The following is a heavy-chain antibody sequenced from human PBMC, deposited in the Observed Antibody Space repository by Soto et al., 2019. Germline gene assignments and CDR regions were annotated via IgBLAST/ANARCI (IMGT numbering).Heavy chain of an antibody. J-gene: IGHJ3*02. CDR3: ARDERYCTNGVCYMGDAFDI. D-gene: IGHD2-8*01. V-gene: IGHV4-59*01. CDR1: GGSISSYY. CDR2: IYYSGST. Sequence: QVQLQESGPGLVKPSETLSLTCTVSGGSISSYYWSWIRQPPGKGLEWIGYIYYSGSTNYNPSLNSRVTISVDTSKNQFSLKLSSVTAADTAVYYCARDERYCTNGVCYMGDAFDIWGQGTMVTVSS.